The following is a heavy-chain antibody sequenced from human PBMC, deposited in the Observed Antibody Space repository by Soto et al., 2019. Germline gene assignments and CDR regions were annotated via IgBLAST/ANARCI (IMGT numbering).Heavy chain of an antibody. CDR1: SGSISSSSSY. J-gene: IGHJ4*02. Sequence: SETLSLTCTVSSGSISSSSSYWGWIRQPPGKGLEWIGSVYYSGSTYYNPSLESRVTISVDKSKNQFSLKLMSLSAADTAVYYCGRLEGLATISYYFDYWGQGALVTVSS. CDR2: VYYSGST. CDR3: GRLEGLATISYYFDY. D-gene: IGHD3-9*01. V-gene: IGHV4-39*01.